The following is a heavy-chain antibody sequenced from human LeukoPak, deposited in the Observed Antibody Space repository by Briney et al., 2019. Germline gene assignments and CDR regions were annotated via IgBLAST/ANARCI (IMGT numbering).Heavy chain of an antibody. J-gene: IGHJ6*02. CDR1: GGSISSYY. CDR2: IFYTGSI. Sequence: SETLSLTCTVSGGSISSYYWSWIRQPPGKGLEWIGYIFYTGSINYNPSLRGRVTISVDTSKNHFSLKLSSVTAADTAVYYCARGVVVVAAAYSYYAMDVWGQGTTVTVSS. V-gene: IGHV4-59*01. D-gene: IGHD2-15*01. CDR3: ARGVVVVAAAYSYYAMDV.